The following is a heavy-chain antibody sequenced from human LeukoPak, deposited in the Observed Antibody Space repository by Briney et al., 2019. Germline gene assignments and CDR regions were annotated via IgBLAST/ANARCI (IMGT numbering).Heavy chain of an antibody. J-gene: IGHJ5*02. CDR2: IYPDDSDT. D-gene: IGHD3-9*01. Sequence: GESLKISCTGSGYSLTNYWIGWVRQMPGKGLEWVGIIYPDDSDTIYSPSFQGQVTISADKSISTAYLQWSSLKASDTAMYFCARPEYYDIATGSVWFDPWGQGTLVTVSS. CDR1: GYSLTNYW. V-gene: IGHV5-51*03. CDR3: ARPEYYDIATGSVWFDP.